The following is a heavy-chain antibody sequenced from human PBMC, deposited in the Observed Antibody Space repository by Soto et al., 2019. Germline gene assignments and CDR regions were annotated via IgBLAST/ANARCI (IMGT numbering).Heavy chain of an antibody. D-gene: IGHD6-6*01. CDR3: AKGGEYSGSPTLD. Sequence: GGSLRLSCAASGFTFSSYAMSWVRQAPGKGLEWVSAISGSGGSTYYADSVKGRFTISRDNSKNTLYLQMNSLRAEDTAVYYSAKGGEYSGSPTLDWGEGTLVTVSS. CDR2: ISGSGGST. CDR1: GFTFSSYA. V-gene: IGHV3-23*01. J-gene: IGHJ4*02.